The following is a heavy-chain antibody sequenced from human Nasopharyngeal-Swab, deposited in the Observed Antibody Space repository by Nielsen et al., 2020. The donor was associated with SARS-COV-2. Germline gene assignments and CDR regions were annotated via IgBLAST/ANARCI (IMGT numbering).Heavy chain of an antibody. CDR2: ISYDGSNK. D-gene: IGHD5-12*01. CDR3: AKGGYSGYDPLGMDV. V-gene: IGHV3-30*18. Sequence: VRQASGMGLEWVAVISYDGSNKYYADSVKGRFTISRDNSKNTLYLQMNSLRAEDTAVYYCAKGGYSGYDPLGMDVWGQGTTVTVSS. J-gene: IGHJ6*02.